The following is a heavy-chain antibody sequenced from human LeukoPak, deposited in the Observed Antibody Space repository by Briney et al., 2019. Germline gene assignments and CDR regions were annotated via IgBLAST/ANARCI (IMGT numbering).Heavy chain of an antibody. D-gene: IGHD2-2*01. CDR2: ISAYNGNT. V-gene: IGHV1-18*01. Sequence: GASVKVSCKASGYTFTSYGISWVRQAPGQGLEWMGWISAYNGNTNYAQKLQGRVTMTTDTSTSTAYMELRSLRSDDTAVYYCARGKDCSSTSCYDGIDYFDYWGQGTLVTVSS. J-gene: IGHJ4*02. CDR1: GYTFTSYG. CDR3: ARGKDCSSTSCYDGIDYFDY.